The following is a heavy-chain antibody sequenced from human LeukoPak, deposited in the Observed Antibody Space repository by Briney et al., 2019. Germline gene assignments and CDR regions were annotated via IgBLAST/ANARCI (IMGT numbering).Heavy chain of an antibody. V-gene: IGHV1-69*05. J-gene: IGHJ4*02. CDR2: IIPVFGTA. D-gene: IGHD1-26*01. CDR1: GYTFTSYG. Sequence: GVSVKVSCKASGYTFTSYGISWVRQAPGQGLEWMGGIIPVFGTANYAQKFQGRVTITTDESTSTAYMELSSLRSEDTAVYYCAHERGSGTIDYWGQGTLVTVSS. CDR3: AHERGSGTIDY.